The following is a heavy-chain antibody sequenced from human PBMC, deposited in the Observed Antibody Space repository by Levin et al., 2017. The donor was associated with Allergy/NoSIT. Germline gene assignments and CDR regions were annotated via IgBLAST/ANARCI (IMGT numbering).Heavy chain of an antibody. V-gene: IGHV3-23*01. Sequence: GESLKISCAASGFTLRSYAMSWVRQAPGKGLEWVSTFSASGGSTYYADSVKGRFTISRDNSKNTLYLQMNSLRAEDTAVYFCAKGAGGGSYRYFDYWGQGTLVTVSS. CDR2: FSASGGST. D-gene: IGHD1-26*01. CDR1: GFTLRSYA. CDR3: AKGAGGGSYRYFDY. J-gene: IGHJ4*02.